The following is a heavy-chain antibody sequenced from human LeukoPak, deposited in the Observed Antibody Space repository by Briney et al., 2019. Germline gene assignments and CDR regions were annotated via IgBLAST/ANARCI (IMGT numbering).Heavy chain of an antibody. Sequence: GGFLRLSCAASGFPFDTYGMHWVRQAPGKGLEWVAVIWHDGDKNYYSDSVKGRFTASRDNSKNMLFLQMNDLAVEDTAVYFCARGTRVQLPRYYYHGLALWGQGTTVIVSS. V-gene: IGHV3-33*01. CDR3: ARGTRVQLPRYYYHGLAL. D-gene: IGHD3-10*01. CDR2: IWHDGDKN. CDR1: GFPFDTYG. J-gene: IGHJ6*02.